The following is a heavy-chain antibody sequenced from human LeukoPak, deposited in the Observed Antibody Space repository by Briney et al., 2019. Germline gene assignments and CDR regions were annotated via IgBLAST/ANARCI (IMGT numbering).Heavy chain of an antibody. J-gene: IGHJ4*02. Sequence: GGSLRLSCAASGFTFSSFWMNWVRQAPGKGREWVANINQCGSEKFYVDSVKGRFTISRDNAKHSVYLQMNSLRAEDTAVYYCARDHTVASIVFYSWGQGARVTVSS. CDR1: GFTFSSFW. CDR3: ARDHTVASIVFYS. V-gene: IGHV3-7*01. CDR2: INQCGSEK. D-gene: IGHD5-12*01.